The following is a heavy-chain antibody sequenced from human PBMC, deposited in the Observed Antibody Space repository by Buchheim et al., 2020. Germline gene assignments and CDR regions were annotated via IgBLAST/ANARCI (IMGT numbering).Heavy chain of an antibody. D-gene: IGHD4-17*01. Sequence: QVHLQESGPGLVKPSETLSLTCSVSGDSISSNYWSWIRQPDGKGLEWIGRTSSRGSTNYNPPLQRRVTMSLDTPKNQLSLQLESVTAADAAIYFCARDLTTGLDYWGHG. CDR2: TSSRGST. V-gene: IGHV4-4*07. CDR3: ARDLTTGLDY. CDR1: GDSISSNY. J-gene: IGHJ4*01.